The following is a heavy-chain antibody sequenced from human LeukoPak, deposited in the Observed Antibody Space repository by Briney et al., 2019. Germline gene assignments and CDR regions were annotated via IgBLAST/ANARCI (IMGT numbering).Heavy chain of an antibody. J-gene: IGHJ4*02. Sequence: SETLSLTCTVSGGSISSGAYYWRSIRQPPGKGLEWLGHIYYSGGTYYNPSLQSRVSLSVDTSKSQFSLVLNSVTAADTAVYYCARGDSSSWSFKIWGQGSLVTASS. D-gene: IGHD6-13*01. CDR3: ARGDSSSWSFKI. V-gene: IGHV4-30-4*01. CDR2: IYYSGGT. CDR1: GGSISSGAYY.